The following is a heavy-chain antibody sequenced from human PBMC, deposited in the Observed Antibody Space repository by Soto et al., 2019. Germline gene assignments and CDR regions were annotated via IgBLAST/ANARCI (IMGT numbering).Heavy chain of an antibody. CDR3: ARDRGGDYPDY. CDR2: IKQDGSEK. Sequence: EVQLVESGGGLVQPGGSLRLSCAASGFTFSSYWMSWVRQAPGKGLEWVANIKQDGSEKYYVDSVKGRFTISKDNAKNSLYLQMNSLRAEDTAVYYCARDRGGDYPDYWGQGTLVTVSS. D-gene: IGHD4-17*01. J-gene: IGHJ4*02. V-gene: IGHV3-7*01. CDR1: GFTFSSYW.